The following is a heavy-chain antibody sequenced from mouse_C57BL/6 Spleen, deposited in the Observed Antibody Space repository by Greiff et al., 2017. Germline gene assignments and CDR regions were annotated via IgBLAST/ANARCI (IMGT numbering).Heavy chain of an antibody. Sequence: QVQLQQSGAELVMPGASVKLSCKASGYTFTSYWMHWVKQRPGQGLEWIGEIDPSDSYTNYNQKFKGKSTLTVDNSSSTAYMQLSSLTSEDSAVYYCASRYYYGSENYFDYWGQGTTLTVSS. V-gene: IGHV1-69*01. CDR1: GYTFTSYW. J-gene: IGHJ2*01. CDR2: IDPSDSYT. D-gene: IGHD1-1*01. CDR3: ASRYYYGSENYFDY.